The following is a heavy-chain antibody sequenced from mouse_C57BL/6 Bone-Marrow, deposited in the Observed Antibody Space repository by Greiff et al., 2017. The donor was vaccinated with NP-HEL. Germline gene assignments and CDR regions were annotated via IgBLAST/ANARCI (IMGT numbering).Heavy chain of an antibody. CDR3: AREVPLYFDV. D-gene: IGHD5-1*01. CDR1: GFTFSSYA. CDR2: ISDGGSYT. V-gene: IGHV5-4*01. J-gene: IGHJ1*03. Sequence: EVKLVASGGGLVKPGGSLKLSCAASGFTFSSYAMSWVRQTPEKRLEWVATISDGGSYTYYPDNVKGRFTISRDNAKNNLYLQMSHLKSEDTAMYYCAREVPLYFDVWGTGTTVTVSS.